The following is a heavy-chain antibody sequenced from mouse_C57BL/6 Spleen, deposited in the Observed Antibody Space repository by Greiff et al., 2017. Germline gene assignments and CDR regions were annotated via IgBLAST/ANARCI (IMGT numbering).Heavy chain of an antibody. V-gene: IGHV5-17*01. J-gene: IGHJ2*01. Sequence: EVQGVESGGGLVKPGGSLKLSCAASGFTFSDYVMHWVRQAPEKGLEWVAYISSGSITIYYADTVKGRFTITRDNAKNTLFLQMTSLRSEDTDMYYCARGLGYYGSSYLDYWGQGTTLTVSA. D-gene: IGHD1-1*01. CDR2: ISSGSITI. CDR3: ARGLGYYGSSYLDY. CDR1: GFTFSDYV.